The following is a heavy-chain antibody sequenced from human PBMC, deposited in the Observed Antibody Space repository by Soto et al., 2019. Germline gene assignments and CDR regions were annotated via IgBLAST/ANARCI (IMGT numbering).Heavy chain of an antibody. V-gene: IGHV1-3*01. CDR3: VRRHVSATGIDWFDP. D-gene: IGHD6-13*01. Sequence: ASVKVSGKASGYTFTSYGIHWVRQAPGQRLVWMGWINAANGDTKYSPKFQGGVTITRDTSASTAYMELSSLRSEDTAVYYCVRRHVSATGIDWFDPWGQGTLVTVSS. J-gene: IGHJ5*02. CDR2: INAANGDT. CDR1: GYTFTSYG.